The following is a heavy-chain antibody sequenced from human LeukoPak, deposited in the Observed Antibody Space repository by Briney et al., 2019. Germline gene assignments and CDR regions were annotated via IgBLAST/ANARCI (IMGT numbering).Heavy chain of an antibody. V-gene: IGHV4-59*01. Sequence: SETLSLTCSVSGGSISSYHWSRIRQPPGKGLEWIGYIYYSGSTNYNPSLGSRVTISVDTSKNQFSLKLNSVTAADTAVYYCARGGSSSWYYLFYWGQGTLVTVSS. CDR2: IYYSGST. CDR3: ARGGSSSWYYLFY. J-gene: IGHJ4*02. D-gene: IGHD6-13*01. CDR1: GGSISSYH.